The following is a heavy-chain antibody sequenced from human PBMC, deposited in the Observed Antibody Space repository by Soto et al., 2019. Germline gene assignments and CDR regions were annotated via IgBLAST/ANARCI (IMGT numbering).Heavy chain of an antibody. CDR1: GYTFTGYY. CDR2: INPNSGGT. V-gene: IGHV1-2*02. Sequence: ASVKVSCKASGYTFTGYYMHWVRQAPGQGLEWMGWINPNSGGTNSAQKFQGRVTMTRDTSISTAYMELSRLRSDDRVVYYCARNHDYYDSSGYVDDAFDICGQGTIVTVSS. J-gene: IGHJ3*02. D-gene: IGHD3-22*01. CDR3: ARNHDYYDSSGYVDDAFDI.